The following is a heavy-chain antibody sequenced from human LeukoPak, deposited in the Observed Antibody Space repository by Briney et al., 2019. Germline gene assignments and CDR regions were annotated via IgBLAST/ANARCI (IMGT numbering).Heavy chain of an antibody. CDR1: GFTFSNYA. V-gene: IGHV3-64*01. CDR2: ISSFGSST. Sequence: GGSLRLSCAASGFTFSNYAMHWVRQAPGKGLEYVSAISSFGSSTYYANSVKGRFTISRDSSKNTLYLQMGSLRAEDMAVYYCARGRSQNYYYYGMDVWGQGTTVTVSS. CDR3: ARGRSQNYYYYGMDV. J-gene: IGHJ6*02.